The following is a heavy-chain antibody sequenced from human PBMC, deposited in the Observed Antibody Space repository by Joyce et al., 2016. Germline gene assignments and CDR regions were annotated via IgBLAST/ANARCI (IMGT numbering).Heavy chain of an antibody. CDR3: AHGSGWLFDY. D-gene: IGHD6-19*01. J-gene: IGHJ4*02. CDR1: GFSLSSRAVG. Sequence: QITLKESGPTLVKPTQTLTLTCTFSGFSLSSRAVGVGWIRQPTQKALEWLALIYWNDDNHYSPSLRSRLTVTKDTSKNQVVLTMTNLDPVDTATYYCAHGSGWLFDYWGPGTPVTVSS. CDR2: IYWNDDN. V-gene: IGHV2-5*01.